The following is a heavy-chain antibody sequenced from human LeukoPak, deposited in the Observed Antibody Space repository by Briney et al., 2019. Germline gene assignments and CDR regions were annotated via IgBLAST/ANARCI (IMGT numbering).Heavy chain of an antibody. Sequence: PGGSLRLSCAASGFTFSSYGMHWVRQAPGKGLEWVAVISYDGSNKYYADSVKGRFTISRDNSKNTLYLQMNSLRAEDTAVYYCATNDLTRQSFDYWGQGTLVTVSS. V-gene: IGHV3-30*03. D-gene: IGHD1-1*01. CDR1: GFTFSSYG. CDR3: ATNDLTRQSFDY. CDR2: ISYDGSNK. J-gene: IGHJ4*02.